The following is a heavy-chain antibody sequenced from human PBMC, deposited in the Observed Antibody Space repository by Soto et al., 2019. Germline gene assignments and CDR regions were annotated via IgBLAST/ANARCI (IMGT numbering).Heavy chain of an antibody. Sequence: GESLKISCKASGYSFTSYWIGWVRQMPGKGLEWMGTIFPVDSDTRYSPSFQGQVTISADKSISTAYLQWSSLKASDTAMYYCARGSSTWYFDYWGQGTLVTVSS. CDR1: GYSFTSYW. D-gene: IGHD6-13*01. CDR3: ARGSSTWYFDY. CDR2: IFPVDSDT. J-gene: IGHJ4*02. V-gene: IGHV5-51*01.